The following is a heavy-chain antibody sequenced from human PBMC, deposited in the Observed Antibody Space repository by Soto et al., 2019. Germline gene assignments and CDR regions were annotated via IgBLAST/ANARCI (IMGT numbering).Heavy chain of an antibody. CDR2: IYHSGTT. CDR1: GESISRGYH. V-gene: IGHV4-38-2*01. D-gene: IGHD2-2*03. J-gene: IGHJ4*02. Sequence: PSETLSLTCAVCGESISRGYHWAWIRQPPGKGLEWVASIYHSGTTYYNPSLTGRLTISVDTSKNEFSLKVSSVTAADSAVYYCARTHNVGYCPYCGQAILVAVCS. CDR3: ARTHNVGYCPY.